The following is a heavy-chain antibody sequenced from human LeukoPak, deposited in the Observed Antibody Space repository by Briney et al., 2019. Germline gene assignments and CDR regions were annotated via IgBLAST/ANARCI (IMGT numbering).Heavy chain of an antibody. J-gene: IGHJ4*02. Sequence: KSSETLSLTCTVSGGSISSSSYYWGWIRQPPGKGLEWIGSIYYSGSTYYNPSLKSRVTISVDTSKNQFSLKLSSVTAADTAVYYCARIQDPDYWGQGTLVTVSS. CDR1: GGSISSSSYY. CDR2: IYYSGST. CDR3: ARIQDPDY. V-gene: IGHV4-39*01.